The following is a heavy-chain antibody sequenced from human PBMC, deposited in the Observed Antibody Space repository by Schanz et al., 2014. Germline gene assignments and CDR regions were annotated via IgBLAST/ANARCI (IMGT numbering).Heavy chain of an antibody. CDR1: GYTFISYG. J-gene: IGHJ4*02. Sequence: QVQLVQSGAEVKKPGASVKVSCKASGYTFISYGIKWVRQAPGQGLEWMGRIIPILGIANYAQKFQGRVTMTRDTSTSTVYMELSSLRSEDTAVYYCAKVAEEGPHINNWVGDYFDFWGQGTLVTVSS. D-gene: IGHD2-21*01. V-gene: IGHV1-69*04. CDR2: IIPILGIA. CDR3: AKVAEEGPHINNWVGDYFDF.